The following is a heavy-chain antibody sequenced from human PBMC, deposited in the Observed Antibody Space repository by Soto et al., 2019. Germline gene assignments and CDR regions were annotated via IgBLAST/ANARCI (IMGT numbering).Heavy chain of an antibody. J-gene: IGHJ4*02. CDR1: GFTFSDYS. D-gene: IGHD5-18*01. V-gene: IGHV3-21*01. Sequence: GGSLRLSCAASGFTFSDYSMDWVRQAPGKGLEWVSSISGTSHYIYYADSVKGRFTVSRDNAKNSLYLQMNSLRAEDAAVYYCERANYTGYTYGYFDYWGQGPLVTVYS. CDR2: ISGTSHYI. CDR3: ERANYTGYTYGYFDY.